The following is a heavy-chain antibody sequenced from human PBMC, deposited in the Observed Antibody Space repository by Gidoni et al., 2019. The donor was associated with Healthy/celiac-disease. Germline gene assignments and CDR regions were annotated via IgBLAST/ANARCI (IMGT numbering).Heavy chain of an antibody. V-gene: IGHV1-2*02. Sequence: QVQLVQSGAEVKKPGASVKVSCKASEYTFTGYYMHWVRQAPGQGLEWMGWINPTSGGPNYAQKFPGRVTMTRDTSISTAYMELSRLRSDDTAVYYCARGLDYSNYVADAFDIWGQGTMVTVSS. CDR3: ARGLDYSNYVADAFDI. CDR1: EYTFTGYY. CDR2: INPTSGGP. D-gene: IGHD4-4*01. J-gene: IGHJ3*02.